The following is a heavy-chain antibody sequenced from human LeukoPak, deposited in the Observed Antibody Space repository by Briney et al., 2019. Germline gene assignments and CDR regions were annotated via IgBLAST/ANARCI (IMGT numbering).Heavy chain of an antibody. J-gene: IGHJ3*02. CDR3: ARVGAYYYDSSGYPSAFDI. Sequence: GGSLRLPCAASGFTFSSYWIHWVRQAPGKGLEWVSSISSSSSYIYYADSVKGRFTISRDNAKNSLYLQMNSLRAEDTAVYYCARVGAYYYDSSGYPSAFDIWGQGTMVTVSS. V-gene: IGHV3-21*01. D-gene: IGHD3-22*01. CDR1: GFTFSSYW. CDR2: ISSSSSYI.